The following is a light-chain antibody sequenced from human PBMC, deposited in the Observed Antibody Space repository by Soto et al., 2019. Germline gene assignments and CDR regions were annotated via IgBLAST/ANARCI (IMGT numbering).Light chain of an antibody. J-gene: IGLJ3*02. CDR1: SSNIGAGYD. Sequence: QSVLTQPPSVSGAPGQRVTISCTGSSSNIGAGYDVHWYQQLPGTAPKLLIYGNSNRPSGVPDRFSGSKSGTSASLAITGLQAEDEPDYYCQSYDSSRVWVFGGGTKLTVL. V-gene: IGLV1-40*01. CDR2: GNS. CDR3: QSYDSSRVWV.